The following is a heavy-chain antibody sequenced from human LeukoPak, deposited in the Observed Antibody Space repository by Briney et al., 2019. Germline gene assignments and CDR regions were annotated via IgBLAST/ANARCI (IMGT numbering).Heavy chain of an antibody. CDR3: ARGGIRGVTWNWLDP. V-gene: IGHV3-13*01. D-gene: IGHD3-10*01. Sequence: GGSLRLSCAASGFTFSSYDMHWVRQATGRGLEWVSGVAGAGDTYYADSVKGRFTISRENGKNSMYLQMNSLRAGDTAVYYCARGGIRGVTWNWLDPWGQGTLVTISS. CDR2: VAGAGDT. J-gene: IGHJ5*02. CDR1: GFTFSSYD.